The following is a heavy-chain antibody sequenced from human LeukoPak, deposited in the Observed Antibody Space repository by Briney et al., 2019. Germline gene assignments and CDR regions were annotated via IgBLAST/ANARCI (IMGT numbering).Heavy chain of an antibody. D-gene: IGHD6-13*01. Sequence: PSETLSLTCTVSGGSISSSSYYWGWIRQPPGKGLEWIGSIYYSGSTYYNPSLKSRVTISVDTSKNQFSLKLSSVTAADTAVYYCACPIAAAGTGLDYWGQGTLVTVSS. CDR2: IYYSGST. CDR3: ACPIAAAGTGLDY. J-gene: IGHJ4*02. V-gene: IGHV4-39*01. CDR1: GGSISSSSYY.